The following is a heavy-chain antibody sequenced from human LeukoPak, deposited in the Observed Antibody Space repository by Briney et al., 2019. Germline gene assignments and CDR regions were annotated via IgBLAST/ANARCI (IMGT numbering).Heavy chain of an antibody. CDR2: INSDGTT. CDR1: GFTFRSYV. V-gene: IGHV3-23*01. CDR3: MKYKTTVTTRAAFDP. Sequence: GGSLRLSCAASGFTFRSYVMSWGRQAPGKGLEWGSIINSDGTTYYADSVKGRFTISRDNSKNTLYLQINSLRAEDTAIYYCMKYKTTVTTRAAFDPWGQGTLVTVSS. D-gene: IGHD4-17*01. J-gene: IGHJ5*02.